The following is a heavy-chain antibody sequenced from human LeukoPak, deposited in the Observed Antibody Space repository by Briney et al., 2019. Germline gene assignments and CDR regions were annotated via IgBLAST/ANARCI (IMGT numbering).Heavy chain of an antibody. CDR1: GGSISSYY. CDR2: IYYSGST. V-gene: IGHV4-59*01. D-gene: IGHD3-22*01. J-gene: IGHJ3*02. Sequence: PSETLSLTCTVSGGSISSYYWSWLRQPPGKGLEWVGYIYYSGSTNYNPSLKSRVTRSVDTSKNQFSLKLSSVTAADTAVYYCARGSYYDSSGFDAFDIWGQGTMVTVSS. CDR3: ARGSYYDSSGFDAFDI.